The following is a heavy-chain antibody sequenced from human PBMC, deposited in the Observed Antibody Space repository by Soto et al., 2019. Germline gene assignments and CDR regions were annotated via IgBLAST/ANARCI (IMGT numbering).Heavy chain of an antibody. J-gene: IGHJ4*02. D-gene: IGHD4-17*01. V-gene: IGHV3-23*01. Sequence: EVQLLESGGDLVQPGGSLRLSCVVSGFTFNQYSMSWVRQAPGKGLEWVSSIIGANGDTSCADSVEGRFTISRSNSKNTLYLQMNSLTVGDTAVYYCAKDKVPDGAWDIDYWGQGTLVTVSS. CDR3: AKDKVPDGAWDIDY. CDR2: IIGANGDT. CDR1: GFTFNQYS.